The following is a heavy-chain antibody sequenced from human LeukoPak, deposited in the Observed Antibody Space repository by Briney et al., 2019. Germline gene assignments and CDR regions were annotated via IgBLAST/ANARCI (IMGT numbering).Heavy chain of an antibody. Sequence: SETLSLTCTVSGGSISSGDYYWRWIRQPPGTGLEWIGYIYYSGSTYYSPSLKSRDTISVDTSKNQFSLKLSSVTAADTAVYYCARGGKWTYWGQGTLVTVSS. CDR2: IYYSGST. J-gene: IGHJ4*02. D-gene: IGHD2-8*01. CDR1: GGSISSGDYY. CDR3: ARGGKWTY. V-gene: IGHV4-30-4*01.